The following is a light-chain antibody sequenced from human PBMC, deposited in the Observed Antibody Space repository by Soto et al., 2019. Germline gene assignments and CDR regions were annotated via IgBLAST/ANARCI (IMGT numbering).Light chain of an antibody. J-gene: IGKJ2*01. V-gene: IGKV4-1*01. CDR2: WAS. CDR3: QRYYGGPPYT. CDR1: QSLLYSSSNKNY. Sequence: DIVMTQSPDSLAVSLGERATISCKSSQSLLYSSSNKNYLAWYQQKPGQPPKLLIYWASTRESGVPDRFSGSGSGTDFTLNISSLQAEDVAVYYCQRYYGGPPYTFGQGTKLEIK.